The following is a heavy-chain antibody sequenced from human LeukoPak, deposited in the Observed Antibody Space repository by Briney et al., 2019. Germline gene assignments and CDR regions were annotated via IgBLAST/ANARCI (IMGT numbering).Heavy chain of an antibody. CDR3: ARGTTDIAAAGTAAGFDY. J-gene: IGHJ4*02. Sequence: GESLKISCKGSGYSFTSYWIGWVRQMPGKGLEWMGITYPGDSDTRYSPFFQGQVTISADKSISTAYLQWSSLKASDTAMYYCARGTTDIAAAGTAAGFDYWGQGTLVTVSS. D-gene: IGHD6-13*01. CDR1: GYSFTSYW. V-gene: IGHV5-51*01. CDR2: TYPGDSDT.